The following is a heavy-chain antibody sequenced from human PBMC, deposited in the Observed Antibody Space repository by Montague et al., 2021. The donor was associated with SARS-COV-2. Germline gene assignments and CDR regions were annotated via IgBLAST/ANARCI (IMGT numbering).Heavy chain of an antibody. V-gene: IGHV6-1*01. CDR3: TSGREGNYNVIDV. CDR1: GDSVSSNSAT. D-gene: IGHD1-1*01. CDR2: TYYRSKWYN. J-gene: IGHJ6*02. Sequence: CAISGDSVSSNSATWNWVRQSPSRGLEWLGRTYYRSKWYNDYAVSVRGRVTINPDTSKNQFSLQLNSVTSEDTAIYYCTSGREGNYNVIDVWGQGTTVTVSS.